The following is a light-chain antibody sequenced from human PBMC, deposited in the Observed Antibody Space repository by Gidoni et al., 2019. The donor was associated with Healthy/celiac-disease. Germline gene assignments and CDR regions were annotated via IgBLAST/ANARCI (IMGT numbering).Light chain of an antibody. CDR2: AAS. J-gene: IGKJ1*01. V-gene: IGKV1-8*01. Sequence: AIRMTQPPSSFSASTGDRVTITCRASQGISSYLAWYQQKPGKAPKLLIYAASTLQSGVPSRFSGSGSGTDFTLTISCLQSEDFATYYCQQYYSYPRPFGQGTKVEIK. CDR3: QQYYSYPRP. CDR1: QGISSY.